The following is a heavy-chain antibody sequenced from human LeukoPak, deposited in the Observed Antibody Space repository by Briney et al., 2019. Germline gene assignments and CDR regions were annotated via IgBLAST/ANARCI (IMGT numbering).Heavy chain of an antibody. CDR1: GYTLTDYY. D-gene: IGHD2-2*01. J-gene: IGHJ4*02. Sequence: ASVKVSCKASGYTLTDYYMHWVRQAPGQGFEWMGWINPNDGDTNYAQKIQGRVTMTRATSISTAHMEVSRLRSDDTAVYYCARANFLYCSSSTCLFDYWGQGTLVTVSS. CDR2: INPNDGDT. V-gene: IGHV1-2*02. CDR3: ARANFLYCSSSTCLFDY.